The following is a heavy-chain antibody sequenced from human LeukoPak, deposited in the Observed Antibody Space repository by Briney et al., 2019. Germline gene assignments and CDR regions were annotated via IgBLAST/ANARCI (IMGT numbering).Heavy chain of an antibody. V-gene: IGHV3-74*01. CDR2: INSDGSST. D-gene: IGHD3-10*01. Sequence: PGGSLRLSCAASGFTFSSYWMHWVRQAPGKGLVWVSRINSDGSSTSYVDSVKGRFTISRDNAKNTLYLQMNSLRAEDTAVYYCASATEVWFGELWPPDYWGQGTLVTVSS. J-gene: IGHJ4*02. CDR3: ASATEVWFGELWPPDY. CDR1: GFTFSSYW.